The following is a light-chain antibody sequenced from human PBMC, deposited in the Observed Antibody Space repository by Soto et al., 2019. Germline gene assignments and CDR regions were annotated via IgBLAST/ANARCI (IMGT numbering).Light chain of an antibody. J-gene: IGLJ3*02. CDR1: NSNIGNNY. Sequence: QPVVTQTPSVSAAPGQKVTISCSGSNSNIGNNYVSWYQQLPGTAPKLLIYEDDKRPSGIPDRFSGSKSGTSSTLAITGLQTGDEADYYCGTWDGSPNTVVFGGGTKVTVL. CDR3: GTWDGSPNTVV. CDR2: EDD. V-gene: IGLV1-51*01.